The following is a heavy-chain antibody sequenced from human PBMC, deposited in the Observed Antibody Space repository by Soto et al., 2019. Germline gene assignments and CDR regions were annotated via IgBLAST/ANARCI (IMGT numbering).Heavy chain of an antibody. CDR2: INPNSGGT. Sequence: ASVKVSCKASGYTFTGYYMHWVRQAPGQGLEWMGWINPNSGGTNYAQKFQGWVTMTRDTSISTAYMELSRLRSDDTAVYYCARGPYCSGGSCYSATLLDYWGQGTLVTVSS. J-gene: IGHJ4*02. CDR3: ARGPYCSGGSCYSATLLDY. V-gene: IGHV1-2*04. D-gene: IGHD2-15*01. CDR1: GYTFTGYY.